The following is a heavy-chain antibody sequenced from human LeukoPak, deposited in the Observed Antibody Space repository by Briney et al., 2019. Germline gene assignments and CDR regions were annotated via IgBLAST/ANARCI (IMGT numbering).Heavy chain of an antibody. CDR3: ARVLGSSGYRDAFDI. Sequence: PSETLSLTCTVSGGSSSRSYWSWIRQPAGKGLEWIGRIYTSGSTNYNPSLKSRVTMSVDTSKNQFSLKLSSVTAADTAVYYCARVLGSSGYRDAFDIWGQGTMVTVSS. CDR2: IYTSGST. V-gene: IGHV4-4*07. D-gene: IGHD3-22*01. J-gene: IGHJ3*02. CDR1: GGSSSRSY.